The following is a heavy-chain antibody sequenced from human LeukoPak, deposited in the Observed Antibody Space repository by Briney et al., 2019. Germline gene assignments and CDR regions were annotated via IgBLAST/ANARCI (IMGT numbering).Heavy chain of an antibody. CDR2: IYTSGST. CDR3: ARDSINWFDP. D-gene: IGHD3-3*02. Sequence: SETLSLTCTVSGGSISSSSYYWGWIRQPPGKGLEWIGSIYTSGSTNYNPSLKSRVTISVDTSKNQFSLKLSSVTAADTAVYYCARDSINWFDPWGQGTLVTVSS. CDR1: GGSISSSSYY. V-gene: IGHV4-39*07. J-gene: IGHJ5*02.